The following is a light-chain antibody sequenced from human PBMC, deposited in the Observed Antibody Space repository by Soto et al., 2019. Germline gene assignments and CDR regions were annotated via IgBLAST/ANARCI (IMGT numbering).Light chain of an antibody. CDR1: QSVSSN. Sequence: EIVMTQSPATLSVSPGERATHSCRASQSVSSNLAWYQQKPGQAPRLLIYGASTRATGIPARFSGSGSGTEFTLTISSLQSEDFAVYYCQQYNNWRTFGQGTKVDIK. CDR2: GAS. CDR3: QQYNNWRT. V-gene: IGKV3-15*01. J-gene: IGKJ1*01.